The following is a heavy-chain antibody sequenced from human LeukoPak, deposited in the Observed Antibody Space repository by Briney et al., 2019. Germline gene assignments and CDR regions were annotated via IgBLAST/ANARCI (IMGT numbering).Heavy chain of an antibody. CDR1: DGSFSGYY. CDR3: ARQNYYYDSSGSLDY. D-gene: IGHD3-22*01. V-gene: IGHV4-34*01. CDR2: INHSGST. Sequence: SETLSLTCAVYDGSFSGYYWSWIRQPPAKGLEWIGEINHSGSTNYNPSLKSRVTISVDTSKNQFSLKLSSATAADTAVYYCARQNYYYDSSGSLDYWGQGTLVTVSS. J-gene: IGHJ4*02.